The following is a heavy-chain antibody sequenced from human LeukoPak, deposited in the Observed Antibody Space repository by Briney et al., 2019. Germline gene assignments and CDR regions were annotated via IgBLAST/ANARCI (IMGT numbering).Heavy chain of an antibody. Sequence: GGSLRLSCAASGFTFTNAWMSWVRQAPGKGLEWVGRIKSKGDGEAIDNAAPVKGRFTMSRDDSKATLYLQMNSLKAEDTAVYYCTTDLGLTMIRGVIVYWGQGALVTVSS. J-gene: IGHJ4*02. D-gene: IGHD3-10*01. CDR2: IKSKGDGEAI. CDR1: GFTFTNAW. CDR3: TTDLGLTMIRGVIVY. V-gene: IGHV3-15*01.